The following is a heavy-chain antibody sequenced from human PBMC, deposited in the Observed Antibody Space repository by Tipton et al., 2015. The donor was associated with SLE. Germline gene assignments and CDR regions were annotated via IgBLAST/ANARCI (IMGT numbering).Heavy chain of an antibody. D-gene: IGHD3-10*01. Sequence: SLRLSCRGFGFTFGDYAMNWLRQAPGKGLEWVGLIRSKSYGGTTEYAASVEGRFTISRDDSKSIAYLQMNSLKSEDTAAYYCIRGSDGSGKWAVDYWGQGTLVTVSS. J-gene: IGHJ4*02. CDR3: IRGSDGSGKWAVDY. V-gene: IGHV3-49*03. CDR2: IRSKSYGGTT. CDR1: GFTFGDYA.